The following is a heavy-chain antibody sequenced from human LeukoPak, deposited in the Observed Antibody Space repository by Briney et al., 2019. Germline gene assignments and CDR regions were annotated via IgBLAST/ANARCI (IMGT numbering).Heavy chain of an antibody. CDR1: SGSISDFY. D-gene: IGHD6-13*01. CDR3: ARAGSSWYRRYYFDY. Sequence: SETLSLTCTVSSGSISDFYWSWIRQSPGKGLEWIGYMYYLGHITYNPSLKSRVAISVDTSKNQFSLKLSSVTAADTAVYYCARAGSSWYRRYYFDYWGQGTLVTVSS. J-gene: IGHJ4*02. CDR2: MYYLGHI. V-gene: IGHV4-59*12.